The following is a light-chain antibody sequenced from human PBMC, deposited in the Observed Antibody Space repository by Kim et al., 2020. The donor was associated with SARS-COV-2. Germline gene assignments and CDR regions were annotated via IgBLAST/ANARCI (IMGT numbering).Light chain of an antibody. V-gene: IGKV1-17*01. CDR3: LHQNRYPLA. J-gene: IGKJ4*01. Sequence: DIQMTQSPSSLSASVGDRVTITCGESQGIRNDLGWYQQKPGKAPKRLIYAAYSLQSGVPSRVSGSGSGTEFTLTLSSLLPEDFATYFCLHQNRYPLAFGGRTTVDIK. CDR2: AAY. CDR1: QGIRND.